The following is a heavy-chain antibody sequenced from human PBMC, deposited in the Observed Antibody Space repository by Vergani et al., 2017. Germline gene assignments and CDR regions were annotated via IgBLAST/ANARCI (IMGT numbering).Heavy chain of an antibody. CDR1: GFTFSSYG. J-gene: IGHJ4*02. Sequence: QVQLVESGGGVVQPGRSLRLSCAASGFTFSSYGMHWVRQAPGKGVEWVAVIWYDGSNKYYADSVKGRITSSRDNSKNTLYLQMNSLGAEDTAVYDCARGSGSSRFFDYWGQGTLVTVSS. D-gene: IGHD6-6*01. CDR2: IWYDGSNK. V-gene: IGHV3-33*01. CDR3: ARGSGSSRFFDY.